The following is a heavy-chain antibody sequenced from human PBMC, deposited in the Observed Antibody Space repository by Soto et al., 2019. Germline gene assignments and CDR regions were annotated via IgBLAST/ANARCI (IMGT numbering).Heavy chain of an antibody. Sequence: PSETLSLTCTVSGGSISSSSYYWGWIRQPPGKGLEWIGSIYYSGSTYYNPSLKSRVTISVDTSKNQFSLKLSSVTAADTAVYYCARTIRGYSYGPFDYWGQGTLVT. CDR3: ARTIRGYSYGPFDY. J-gene: IGHJ4*02. V-gene: IGHV4-39*01. D-gene: IGHD5-18*01. CDR1: GGSISSSSYY. CDR2: IYYSGST.